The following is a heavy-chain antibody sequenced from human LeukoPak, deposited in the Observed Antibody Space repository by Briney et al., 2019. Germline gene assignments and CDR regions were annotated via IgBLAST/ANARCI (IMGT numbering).Heavy chain of an antibody. CDR3: ARVRYDSSGYYDGFDY. CDR1: GGSISSYY. CDR2: IYYSGST. D-gene: IGHD3-22*01. J-gene: IGHJ4*02. Sequence: SETLSLTFTVSGGSISSYYWSWIRQPPGKGLEWIGYIYYSGSTNYNPSLKSRVTISVDTSKNQFSLKLSSVTAADTAVYYCARVRYDSSGYYDGFDYWGQGTLVTVSS. V-gene: IGHV4-59*01.